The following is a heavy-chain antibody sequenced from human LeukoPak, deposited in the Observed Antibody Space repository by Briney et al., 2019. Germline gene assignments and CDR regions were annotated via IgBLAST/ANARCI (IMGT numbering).Heavy chain of an antibody. D-gene: IGHD3-22*01. V-gene: IGHV1-8*01. CDR3: ARVIPYSITMIVVAQSDAFDI. J-gene: IGHJ3*02. CDR1: GYTFTSYD. CDR2: MNPNSGNT. Sequence: ASVKVSCKASGYTFTSYDINWVRQAPGQGLEWMGWMNPNSGNTGYAQKFQGRVTMTRNTSISTAYMELSSLRSEDTAVYYCARVIPYSITMIVVAQSDAFDIWGQGTMVTVSS.